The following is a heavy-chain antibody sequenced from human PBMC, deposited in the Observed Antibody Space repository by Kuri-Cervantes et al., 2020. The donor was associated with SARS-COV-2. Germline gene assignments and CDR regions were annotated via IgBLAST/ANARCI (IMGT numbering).Heavy chain of an antibody. CDR1: GGSISFYY. J-gene: IGHJ4*02. CDR2: IYSSGAT. CDR3: ARDLGGSNYGGGDY. D-gene: IGHD4-23*01. V-gene: IGHV4-4*07. Sequence: SETLSLTCTVSGGSISFYYWSWIRQPAGKGLEWIGHIYSSGATSYNPSLKSRVTMSVDTSKNQFSLKLSSVTAADTAVYYCARDLGGSNYGGGDYWGQGTLVTVSS.